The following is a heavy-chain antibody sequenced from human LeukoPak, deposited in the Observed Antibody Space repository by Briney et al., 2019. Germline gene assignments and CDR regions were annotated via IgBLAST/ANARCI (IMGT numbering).Heavy chain of an antibody. CDR2: ISYDGIIK. V-gene: IGHV3-30-3*01. CDR3: ARDLSERYSTDY. Sequence: GRSLRLSCSVSGFTLSNYAIHWVRQAPGKGLEWVAFISYDGIIKYYADSVKGRFTISSDNSQNTLDLQMNSLRAEDTAVYYCARDLSERYSTDYWGQGTLVTVSS. D-gene: IGHD1-26*01. J-gene: IGHJ4*02. CDR1: GFTLSNYA.